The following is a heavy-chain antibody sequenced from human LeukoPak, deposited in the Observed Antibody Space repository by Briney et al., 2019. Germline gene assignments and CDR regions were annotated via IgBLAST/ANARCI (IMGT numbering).Heavy chain of an antibody. D-gene: IGHD3-10*01. V-gene: IGHV1-46*01. Sequence: ASVEVSCKASGYIFTSYNIYWVRQAPGQGLEWMGIINPSGGSTNYAQKFQGRVTMTRDTSTSTAYMELSRLRSDDTAVYYCARWTMVRGGDNWFDPWGQGTLVTVSS. CDR1: GYIFTSYN. CDR3: ARWTMVRGGDNWFDP. CDR2: INPSGGST. J-gene: IGHJ5*02.